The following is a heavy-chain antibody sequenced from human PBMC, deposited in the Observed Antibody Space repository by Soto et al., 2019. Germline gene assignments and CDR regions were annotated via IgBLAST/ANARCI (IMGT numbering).Heavy chain of an antibody. CDR2: IHFSGST. J-gene: IGHJ4*02. Sequence: SETLSLTCTVSGGSISGYYWSWIRQFPGKGLEWIGYIHFSGSTDYNPSLKSRVTISVDTSRDQFSLKLTSVTAADTAVYYCARVTESHFSYYDSTGYYYLFDYWGQGTLVTAPQ. CDR1: GGSISGYY. CDR3: ARVTESHFSYYDSTGYYYLFDY. V-gene: IGHV4-59*01. D-gene: IGHD3-22*01.